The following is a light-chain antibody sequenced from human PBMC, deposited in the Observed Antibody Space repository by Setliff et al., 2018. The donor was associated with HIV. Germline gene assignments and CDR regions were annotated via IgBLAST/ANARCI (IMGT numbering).Light chain of an antibody. CDR2: EVY. CDR3: FSYTSDSTRI. Sequence: QSALTQPASVSGSPGQSITISCTGTSSDVGTYNLVSWYQQYPGKAPKLMISEVYKRPSGISNRFSGSKSGNTASLTISGLQAEDEADYYCFSYTSDSTRIFGTGTKVTVL. J-gene: IGLJ1*01. V-gene: IGLV2-23*02. CDR1: SSDVGTYNL.